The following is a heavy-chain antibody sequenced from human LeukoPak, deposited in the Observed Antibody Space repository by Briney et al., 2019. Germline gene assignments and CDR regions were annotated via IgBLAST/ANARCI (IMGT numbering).Heavy chain of an antibody. CDR2: ISSSSSYI. V-gene: IGHV3-21*01. D-gene: IGHD2-2*01. CDR3: ARAPLHLFMYHYFDY. J-gene: IGHJ4*02. CDR1: GFTFSTYS. Sequence: GGSLRLSCAGSGFTFSTYSMNWVRQAPGKGLEWVSSISSSSSYIHYAYSVKGRFTVSRDNARNSFYLQMNSLRAEDTAVYYCARAPLHLFMYHYFDYWGQGTLVSVSS.